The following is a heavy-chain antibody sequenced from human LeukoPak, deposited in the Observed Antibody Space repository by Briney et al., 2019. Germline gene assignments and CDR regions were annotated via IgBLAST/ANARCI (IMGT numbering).Heavy chain of an antibody. J-gene: IGHJ4*02. CDR1: GGIYRTYA. CDR2: IIPFIGIT. CDR3: AKDGTYSSTWYGFY. V-gene: IGHV1-69*10. Sequence: GASVKVSCKASGGIYRTYAINWVRQAPGQGLEWMGGIIPFIGITKHAQKFQGRVTVTADESTSTVYLEVNSLKSEDTAVYYCAKDGTYSSTWYGFYWGQGTLVTVSS. D-gene: IGHD6-13*01.